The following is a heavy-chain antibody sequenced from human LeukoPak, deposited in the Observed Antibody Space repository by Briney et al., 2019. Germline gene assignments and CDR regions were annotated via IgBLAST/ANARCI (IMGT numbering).Heavy chain of an antibody. J-gene: IGHJ6*02. CDR2: ISYDRSDK. V-gene: IGHV3-30*09. CDR1: GLTFSTYP. CDR3: ARDRVAVYCSGGNCQSRYYYYDMDV. Sequence: GGSLRLSCAASGLTFSTYPMHWVRQAPGKGLEWVASISYDRSDKVFPDSVKGRLAISRDNSNNTLYLQMNSLRPEDTAVYFCARDRVAVYCSGGNCQSRYYYYDMDVWGQGTTVTVSS. D-gene: IGHD2-15*01.